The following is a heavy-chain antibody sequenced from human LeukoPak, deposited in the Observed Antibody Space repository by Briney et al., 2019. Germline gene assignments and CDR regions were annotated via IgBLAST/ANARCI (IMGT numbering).Heavy chain of an antibody. CDR3: ARFNWNDGYYFDY. Sequence: SETLSLTCTVSGGSISSSSYYWGWIRQPPGKGLEWIGSIYYSGSTYYNPSLKSRVTISVDTSKNQFSLKLSSVTAADTAVYYCARFNWNDGYYFDYWGQGTLVTVSS. J-gene: IGHJ4*02. CDR1: GGSISSSSYY. D-gene: IGHD1-1*01. V-gene: IGHV4-39*01. CDR2: IYYSGST.